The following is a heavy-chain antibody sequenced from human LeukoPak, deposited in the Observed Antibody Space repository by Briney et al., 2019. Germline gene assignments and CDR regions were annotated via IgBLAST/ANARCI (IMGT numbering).Heavy chain of an antibody. Sequence: SVKVSCKASGGTFSSYAISWVRQAPGQGLGWMGGIIPIFGTANYAQKFQGRVTITADESTSTAYMELSSLRSEDTAVYYCARAESYYYYGMDVWGQGTTVTVSS. CDR2: IIPIFGTA. CDR1: GGTFSSYA. J-gene: IGHJ6*02. CDR3: ARAESYYYYGMDV. V-gene: IGHV1-69*13.